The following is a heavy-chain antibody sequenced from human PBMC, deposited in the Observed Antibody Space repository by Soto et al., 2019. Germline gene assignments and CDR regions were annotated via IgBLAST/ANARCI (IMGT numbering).Heavy chain of an antibody. J-gene: IGHJ4*02. CDR3: AKDDGAGFKS. D-gene: IGHD1-26*01. CDR2: IFPLLAMV. Sequence: QVNLVQSGTEMKKPGSSVMVSCKVSGGDLSNSGISWVRQAPGQGLEWMGGIFPLLAMVDYSQKFQGRVTISADESTNTDYTDPGSLRSEDTAVYYCAKDDGAGFKSWGQGTLVIVSS. CDR1: GGDLSNSG. V-gene: IGHV1-69*04.